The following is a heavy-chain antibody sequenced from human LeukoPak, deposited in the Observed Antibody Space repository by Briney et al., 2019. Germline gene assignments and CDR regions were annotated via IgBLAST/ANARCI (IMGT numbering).Heavy chain of an antibody. Sequence: GGSLRLSCAASGFTFSSHGMHWVRQAPGKGLEWVAVIWYDGSNKYYADSVKGRFTISRDNSKNTLYLQMNSLRAEDTAVYYCASSIAAAGTGYWGQGTLVTVSS. CDR3: ASSIAAAGTGY. CDR1: GFTFSSHG. CDR2: IWYDGSNK. D-gene: IGHD6-13*01. J-gene: IGHJ4*02. V-gene: IGHV3-33*08.